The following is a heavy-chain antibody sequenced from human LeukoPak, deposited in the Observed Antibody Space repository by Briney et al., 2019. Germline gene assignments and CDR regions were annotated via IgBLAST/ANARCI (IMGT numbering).Heavy chain of an antibody. D-gene: IGHD6-6*01. J-gene: IGHJ5*02. CDR2: INPSGGST. V-gene: IGHV1-46*01. CDR1: GYTFTGYY. Sequence: ASVKVSCKASGYTFTGYYMHWVRQAPGQGLEWMGIINPSGGSTSYAQKFQGRVTMTRDMSTSTVYMELSSLRSEDTAVYYCARDAPIAARPQDNWFDPWGQGTLVTVSS. CDR3: ARDAPIAARPQDNWFDP.